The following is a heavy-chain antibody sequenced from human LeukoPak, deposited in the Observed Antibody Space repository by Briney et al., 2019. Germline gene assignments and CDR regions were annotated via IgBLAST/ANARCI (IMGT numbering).Heavy chain of an antibody. V-gene: IGHV3-21*01. CDR2: ISSSSSYI. J-gene: IGHJ3*02. Sequence: PGGSLRLSCAASGFTFSSYSMNWVRQAPGKGLEWVSSISSSSSYIYYADSVKGRFTISRDNAKNSLYLQMNSLRAEDTAVYYCAILAGIVVVTAPGEAFDIWGQGTMVTVSS. CDR1: GFTFSSYS. CDR3: AILAGIVVVTAPGEAFDI. D-gene: IGHD2-21*02.